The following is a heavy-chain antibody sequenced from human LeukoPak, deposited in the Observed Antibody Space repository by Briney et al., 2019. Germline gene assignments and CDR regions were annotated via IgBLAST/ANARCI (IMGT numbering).Heavy chain of an antibody. CDR1: GGSISSGSYY. CDR3: ARQRNKDYGDRIKYYFDY. CDR2: IYYSGST. Sequence: SETLSLTCTVSGGSISSGSYYWGWIRQPPGKGLEWIGSIYYSGSTYYNPSLKSRVTISVDTSKNQFSLKLSSVTAADTAVYYCARQRNKDYGDRIKYYFDYWGQGTLVTVSS. J-gene: IGHJ4*02. D-gene: IGHD4-17*01. V-gene: IGHV4-39*01.